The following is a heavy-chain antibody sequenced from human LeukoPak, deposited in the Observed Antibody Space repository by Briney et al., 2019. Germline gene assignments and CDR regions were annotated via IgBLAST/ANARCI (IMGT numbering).Heavy chain of an antibody. Sequence: GGSLRLSCVASGFTFTRYAMSWVRQAPGKGLEWVSAISGSGGSTYYQDSVKGRFTISRDNSKNTLDLQMNSLRAEDTAVYYCAKEELAEAGRYIDSWGQGTLVTVSP. CDR2: ISGSGGST. CDR1: GFTFTRYA. V-gene: IGHV3-23*01. D-gene: IGHD6-13*01. CDR3: AKEELAEAGRYIDS. J-gene: IGHJ4*02.